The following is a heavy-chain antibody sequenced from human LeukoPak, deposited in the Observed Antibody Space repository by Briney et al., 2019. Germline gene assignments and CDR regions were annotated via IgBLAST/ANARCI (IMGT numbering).Heavy chain of an antibody. J-gene: IGHJ2*01. D-gene: IGHD7-27*01. V-gene: IGHV1-2*02. CDR1: GYTFTGYY. CDR2: INPNSGGT. CDR3: AGGQKASWGSNLNPDWYFDL. Sequence: ASVKVSCKASGYTFTGYYMHWVRQAPGQGLEWMGWINPNSGGTNYAQKFQGRVTMTRDTSISTAYMELSRLRSDDTAVYYCAGGQKASWGSNLNPDWYFDLWGRGTLVTVSS.